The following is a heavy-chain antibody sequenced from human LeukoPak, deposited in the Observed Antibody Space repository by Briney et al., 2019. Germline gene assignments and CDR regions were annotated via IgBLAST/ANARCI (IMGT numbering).Heavy chain of an antibody. V-gene: IGHV3-7*02. D-gene: IGHD2-15*01. CDR2: IKQDGSEK. CDR1: GFIFSNYW. J-gene: IGHJ4*02. Sequence: GGSLRLSCAASGFIFSNYWMSWVRQVPGKGPEWVANIKQDGSEKYYAHSVRGRFTISRDNSKNTLYLQMGSLRAEDMAVYYCARYCNGGDCYSGYDYWGQGTLVTVSS. CDR3: ARYCNGGDCYSGYDY.